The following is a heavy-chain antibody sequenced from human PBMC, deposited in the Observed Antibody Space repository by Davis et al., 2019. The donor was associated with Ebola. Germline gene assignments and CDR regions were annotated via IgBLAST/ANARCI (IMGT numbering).Heavy chain of an antibody. CDR2: ISSDGSST. J-gene: IGHJ6*02. Sequence: HTGGSLRLSCTASGFTFSGYWMHWVRQAPGKGLVWVSRISSDGSSTNYADSVKGRFTISRDNARNTLFLQMDSLGVEDTAVYYCARDQQQLVPQYYYYYGMDVWGQGTTVTVSS. CDR3: ARDQQQLVPQYYYYYGMDV. D-gene: IGHD6-13*01. V-gene: IGHV3-74*01. CDR1: GFTFSGYW.